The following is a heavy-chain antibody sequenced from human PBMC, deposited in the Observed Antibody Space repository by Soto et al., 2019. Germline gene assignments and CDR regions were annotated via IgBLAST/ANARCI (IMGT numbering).Heavy chain of an antibody. D-gene: IGHD6-13*01. CDR3: ARDDASSIDS. V-gene: IGHV1-3*01. CDR2: INPGNGDT. J-gene: IGHJ4*02. CDR1: GYTFTSYA. Sequence: QVQLVQSGAEVKKPGASVKVSCKASGYTFTSYALHWVRQAPGQGLEWMGWINPGNGDTKYSQKFQGRVTIFRDTSANIVYMELSSLRSEDTSIFYCARDDASSIDSWGQGTLVTVSS.